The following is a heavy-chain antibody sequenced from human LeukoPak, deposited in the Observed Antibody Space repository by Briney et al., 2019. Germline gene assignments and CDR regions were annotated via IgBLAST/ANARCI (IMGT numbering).Heavy chain of an antibody. CDR1: GFTFSSYS. CDR3: ARTAAGISYGMDV. D-gene: IGHD6-13*01. CDR2: ISSSSSYI. V-gene: IGHV3-21*01. J-gene: IGHJ6*02. Sequence: GGSLRLSCAASGFTFSSYSMNWVRQAPGKGQEWVSSISSSSSYIHYADSVKGRFTISRDNAKNSLYLQMNSLRAEDTAVYYCARTAAGISYGMDVWGQGTTVTVSS.